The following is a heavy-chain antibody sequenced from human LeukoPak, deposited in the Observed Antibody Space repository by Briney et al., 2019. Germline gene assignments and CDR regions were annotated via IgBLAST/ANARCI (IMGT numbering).Heavy chain of an antibody. CDR2: ISYGGSNK. J-gene: IGHJ5*02. V-gene: IGHV3-30*18. D-gene: IGHD3-10*01. CDR3: AKVGLSYYGSGSHYNWFDP. CDR1: GFTFSSYG. Sequence: LGRSLRLSCAASGFTFSSYGMHWVRQAPGKGLEWVAVISYGGSNKYYADSVKGRFTISRDNSKNTLYLQMNSLRAEDTAVYYCAKVGLSYYGSGSHYNWFDPWGQGTLVTVSS.